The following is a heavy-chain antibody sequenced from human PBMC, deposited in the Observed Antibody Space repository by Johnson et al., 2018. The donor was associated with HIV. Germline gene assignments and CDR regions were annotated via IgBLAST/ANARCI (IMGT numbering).Heavy chain of an antibody. CDR3: AKDLTRCTGMVDDVFDI. Sequence: VQLVESGGGVVQPGGYLRLSCAASGFTFDDYGMNWVRQAPGKGLEWVSAISGCGGSTYYADYVKGRFNIYRDNYKNTLYLQMNSRRAEDTAVYYCAKDLTRCTGMVDDVFDIWGQGTMVTVSS. CDR2: ISGCGGST. CDR1: GFTFDDYG. J-gene: IGHJ3*02. V-gene: IGHV3-23*04. D-gene: IGHD5-18*01.